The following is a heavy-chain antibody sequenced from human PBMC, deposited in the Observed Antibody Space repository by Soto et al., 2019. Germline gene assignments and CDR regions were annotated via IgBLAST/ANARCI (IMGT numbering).Heavy chain of an antibody. CDR3: ARGRITMVRGVRDYYGMDV. V-gene: IGHV1-69*02. J-gene: IGHJ6*02. Sequence: QVQLVQSGAEVKKPGSSVKVSCKASGGTFSSYTISWVRQAPGQGLEWMGRIIPILGIANYAQKFQGRVTITAYKSTSTAYMELSSLRSEDTAVYYCARGRITMVRGVRDYYGMDVWGQGTTVTVSS. CDR2: IIPILGIA. CDR1: GGTFSSYT. D-gene: IGHD3-10*01.